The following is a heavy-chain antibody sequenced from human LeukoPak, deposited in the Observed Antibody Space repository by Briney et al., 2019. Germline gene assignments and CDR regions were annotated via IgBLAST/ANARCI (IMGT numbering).Heavy chain of an antibody. CDR1: GFTFSSYE. V-gene: IGHV3-48*03. D-gene: IGHD3-10*01. Sequence: GGSLRLSCAASGFTFSSYEMNWVRQAPGKGLEWVSYISSSGSTIYYADSVKGRFTISRDNSKNTLYLQMNSLRAEDTAVYYCAKGGTMVRGVIARNWGQGTLVTVSS. J-gene: IGHJ4*02. CDR3: AKGGTMVRGVIARN. CDR2: ISSSGSTI.